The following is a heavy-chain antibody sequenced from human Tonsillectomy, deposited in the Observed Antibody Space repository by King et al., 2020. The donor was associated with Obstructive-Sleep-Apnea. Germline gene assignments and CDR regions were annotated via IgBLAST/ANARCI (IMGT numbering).Heavy chain of an antibody. D-gene: IGHD3-22*01. J-gene: IGHJ4*02. Sequence: QLVQSGSELKKPGASVTISCRTSGYNFPTYSMNWVRQAPGQGLEWMGYINTHTWNPTYAQAFTGRFVFSLDSPVSTAYLQISSLKPEDTAVYYCATLYYFESSDYLASFDYWGQGTLVTVSS. CDR2: INTHTWNP. V-gene: IGHV7-4-1*02. CDR1: GYNFPTYS. CDR3: ATLYYFESSDYLASFDY.